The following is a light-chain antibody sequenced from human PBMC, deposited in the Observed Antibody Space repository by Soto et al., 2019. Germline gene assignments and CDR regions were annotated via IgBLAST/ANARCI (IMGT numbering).Light chain of an antibody. Sequence: EIVLTQSPGTLSLSPGERATLSCRASQSVSSSYLAWYQQKPGQAPRLIIYGASSRATGIPERFSGSGSGTDFTLTISRLEPEDSAVYYCQQYGSSPLSTFGPRTKVHSK. V-gene: IGKV3-20*01. J-gene: IGKJ3*01. CDR1: QSVSSSY. CDR2: GAS. CDR3: QQYGSSPLST.